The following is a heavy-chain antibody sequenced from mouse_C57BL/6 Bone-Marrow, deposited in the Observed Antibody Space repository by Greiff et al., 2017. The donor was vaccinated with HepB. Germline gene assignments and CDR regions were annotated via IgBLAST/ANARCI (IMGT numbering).Heavy chain of an antibody. Sequence: VQLQQPGAELVRPGSSVKLSCKASGYTFTSYWMDWVKQRPGQGLEWIGNLYPSDSETHYNQKFKDKATLTVDKSSSTAYMQLSSLTSEDSAVYYCARSTISLWCFDVWGTGTTVTVSS. CDR2: LYPSDSET. CDR1: GYTFTSYW. J-gene: IGHJ1*03. V-gene: IGHV1-61*01. CDR3: ARSTISLWCFDV.